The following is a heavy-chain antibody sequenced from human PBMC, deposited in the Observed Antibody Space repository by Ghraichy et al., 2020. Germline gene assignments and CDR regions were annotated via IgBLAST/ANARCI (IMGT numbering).Heavy chain of an antibody. D-gene: IGHD3-10*01. V-gene: IGHV4-4*02. CDR1: GGSISNSNW. CDR3: ARDMRYYGSGTYLLHGMDV. J-gene: IGHJ6*02. CDR2: IYHTGST. Sequence: SETLSLTCTVSGGSISNSNWWSWVRQPPGKGLEWIGDIYHTGSTYFNPSLKSRVTISVDKSKNYFSLKVTSVTAADTAVYYCARDMRYYGSGTYLLHGMDVWGQGTKVTVSS.